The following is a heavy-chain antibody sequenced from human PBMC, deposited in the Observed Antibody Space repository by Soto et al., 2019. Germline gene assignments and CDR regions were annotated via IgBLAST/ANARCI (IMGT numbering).Heavy chain of an antibody. CDR1: GGPISSSNW. V-gene: IGHV4-4*02. D-gene: IGHD2-2*01. J-gene: IGHJ4*02. CDR2: IYHRGGT. Sequence: QVQLQESGPGLVKPSGTLSLTCAVSGGPISSSNWWSWVRQPPEKGLEWIGEIYHRGGTNYNPSLKSXXTXSXXTSKTQFSLKLTSVTAAATVIDYCARGCYASNFDIWGQRTLVTVSS. CDR3: ARGCYASNFDI.